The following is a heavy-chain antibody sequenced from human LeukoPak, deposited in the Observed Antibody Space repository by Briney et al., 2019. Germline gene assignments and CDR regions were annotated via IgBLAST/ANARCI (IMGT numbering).Heavy chain of an antibody. V-gene: IGHV3-23*01. CDR1: GFTFSSYG. J-gene: IGHJ6*02. CDR3: AKAVSCSSTSCYRSYGMDV. D-gene: IGHD2-2*02. Sequence: GGSLRLSCAASGFTFSSYGMHWVRQAPGKGLEWVSGISGSGGSTYYADSVKGRFTISRDNSKNTLYLQMNSLRVEDTAVYYCAKAVSCSSTSCYRSYGMDVWGQGTTVTVSS. CDR2: ISGSGGST.